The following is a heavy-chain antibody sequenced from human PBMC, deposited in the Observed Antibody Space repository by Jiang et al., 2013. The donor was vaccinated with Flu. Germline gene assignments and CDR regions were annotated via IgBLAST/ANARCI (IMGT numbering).Heavy chain of an antibody. J-gene: IGHJ3*02. Sequence: GAEVKKPGSSVKVSCKASGGTFSSYAISWVRQAPGQGLEWMGGIIPIFGTANYAQKFQGRVTITADESTSTAYMELSSLRSEDTAVYYCASSIVVVTAIRDAFDIWGQGTMVTVSS. D-gene: IGHD2-21*02. CDR2: IIPIFGTA. CDR3: ASSIVVVTAIRDAFDI. CDR1: GGTFSSYA. V-gene: IGHV1-69*01.